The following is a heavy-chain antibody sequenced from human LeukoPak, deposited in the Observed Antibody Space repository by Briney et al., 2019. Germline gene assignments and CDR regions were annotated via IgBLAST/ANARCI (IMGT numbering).Heavy chain of an antibody. D-gene: IGHD3-10*01. V-gene: IGHV3-9*01. J-gene: IGHJ4*02. CDR2: ISWNSGSI. Sequence: GGSLRLSCAASGFTFDDYAMHWVRQAPGKGLEWVSGISWNSGSIGYADSVKGRFTISRDNAKNSLYLQMNSLRTEDTALYYCAKDYGSGSPFDYWGQGTLVTVSS. CDR3: AKDYGSGSPFDY. CDR1: GFTFDDYA.